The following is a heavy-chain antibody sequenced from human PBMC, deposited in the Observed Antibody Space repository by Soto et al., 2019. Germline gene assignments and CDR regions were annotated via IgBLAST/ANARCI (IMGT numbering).Heavy chain of an antibody. J-gene: IGHJ4*02. D-gene: IGHD6-13*01. CDR3: ASFIAAAGPRRSYYFDY. V-gene: IGHV4-31*03. Sequence: PSETLSLTCTVSGGSISSGGYYWSWIRQHPGKGLEWIGYIYYSGSTYYNPSLKSRVTISVDTSKNQFSLKLSSVTAADTAVYYCASFIAAAGPRRSYYFDYWGQGTLVTVSS. CDR2: IYYSGST. CDR1: GGSISSGGYY.